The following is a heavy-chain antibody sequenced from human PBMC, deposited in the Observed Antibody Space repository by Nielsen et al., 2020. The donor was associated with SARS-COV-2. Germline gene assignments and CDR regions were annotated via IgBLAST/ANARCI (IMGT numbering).Heavy chain of an antibody. CDR3: ARGIVLYDSSGYATLHGYYYYMDV. Sequence: ASVKVSCKASGYTFTSYAMNWVRQAPGQGLEWMGWINTNTGNPTYAQGFTGRFVFSLDTSVSTAYLQISSLKAEDTAVYYCARGIVLYDSSGYATLHGYYYYMDVWGKGTTVTVSS. D-gene: IGHD3-22*01. V-gene: IGHV7-4-1*02. J-gene: IGHJ6*03. CDR2: INTNTGNP. CDR1: GYTFTSYA.